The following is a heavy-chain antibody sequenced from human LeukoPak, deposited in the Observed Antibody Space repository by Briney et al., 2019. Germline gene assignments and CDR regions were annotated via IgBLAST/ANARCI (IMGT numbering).Heavy chain of an antibody. J-gene: IGHJ5*02. CDR1: GGSISSGDYY. D-gene: IGHD3-22*01. CDR2: IYYSGST. Sequence: PSETLSLTCTVSGGSISSGDYYWGWLRQPPGKGLEWIGYIYYSGSTYYNPSLKRRLTISVDTSKHQFSVKLSSVTAADTAEYDCARDAYYCDSSGYPQYNWFDPWGQGTLVTVSS. V-gene: IGHV4-30-4*01. CDR3: ARDAYYCDSSGYPQYNWFDP.